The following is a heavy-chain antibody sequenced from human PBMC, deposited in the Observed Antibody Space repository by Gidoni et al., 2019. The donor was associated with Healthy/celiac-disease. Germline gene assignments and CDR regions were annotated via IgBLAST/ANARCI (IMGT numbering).Heavy chain of an antibody. D-gene: IGHD1-26*01. CDR2: IWYDGSNK. CDR3: AREWELPGERSAFDI. Sequence: QVQLVESGGGVVQPGRSLRLSCAASGFTFSSYGMHWVRQAPGKGLEWVAVIWYDGSNKYYADSVKGRFTISRDNSKNTLYLQMNSLRAEDTAVYYCAREWELPGERSAFDIWGQGTMVTVSS. CDR1: GFTFSSYG. V-gene: IGHV3-33*01. J-gene: IGHJ3*02.